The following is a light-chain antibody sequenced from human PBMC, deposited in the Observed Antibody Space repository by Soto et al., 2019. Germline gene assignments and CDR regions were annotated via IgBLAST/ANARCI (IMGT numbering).Light chain of an antibody. J-gene: IGKJ4*01. CDR1: QSTSSRY. CDR2: GAS. V-gene: IGKV3-20*01. CDR3: QQYGRSPPSLT. Sequence: DIVLTQSPGTLSLSPGERATLSCRASQSTSSRYLAWYQQKPGQAPRLLIYGASSRATGIPDRFSGSGSGTDFTRTISRLEPGDVAVYYWQQYGRSPPSLTFGGGTKVEIK.